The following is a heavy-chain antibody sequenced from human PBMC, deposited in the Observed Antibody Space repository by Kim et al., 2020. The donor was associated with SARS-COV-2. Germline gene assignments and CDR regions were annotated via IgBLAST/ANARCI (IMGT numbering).Heavy chain of an antibody. Sequence: GGSLRLSCAASGFTFSDYYMSWIRQAPGKGLEWVSYISSSSSYTNYADSVKGRFTISRDNAKNSLYLQMNSLRAEDTAVYYCARDRYSSGWYFAYYYYSYGMDVWGQGTTVTAS. CDR3: ARDRYSSGWYFAYYYYSYGMDV. CDR2: ISSSSSYT. J-gene: IGHJ6*02. CDR1: GFTFSDYY. D-gene: IGHD6-19*01. V-gene: IGHV3-11*05.